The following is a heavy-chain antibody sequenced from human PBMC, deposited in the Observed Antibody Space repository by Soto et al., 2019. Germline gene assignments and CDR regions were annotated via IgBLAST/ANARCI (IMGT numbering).Heavy chain of an antibody. J-gene: IGHJ6*03. V-gene: IGHV3-23*01. CDR3: AKWFRDYYYYYYMDV. CDR2: ISGSGGST. Sequence: GGSLRLSCAASGFTFSSYAMSWVRQAPGKGLEWVSAISGSGGSTYYADSVKGRFTISRDNSKNTLYLQMNSLRAEDTAVYYCAKWFRDYYYYYYMDVWGKGTTVTVSS. D-gene: IGHD3-10*01. CDR1: GFTFSSYA.